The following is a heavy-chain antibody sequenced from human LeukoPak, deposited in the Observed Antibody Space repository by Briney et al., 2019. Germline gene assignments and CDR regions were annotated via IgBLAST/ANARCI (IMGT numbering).Heavy chain of an antibody. Sequence: PGGSLRLSCAASGFTFSSYSMNWVRQAPGKGLEWVSYISSSSSTIYYADSVKGRFTISRDNAKNSLYLQMNSLRAEDTAVYYCARDTVSRGFDFWSGRDWGQGTLVTVSS. CDR1: GFTFSSYS. D-gene: IGHD3-3*01. CDR2: ISSSSSTI. J-gene: IGHJ4*02. V-gene: IGHV3-48*01. CDR3: ARDTVSRGFDFWSGRD.